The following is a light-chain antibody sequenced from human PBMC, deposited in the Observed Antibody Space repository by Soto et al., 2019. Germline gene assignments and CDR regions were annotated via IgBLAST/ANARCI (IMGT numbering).Light chain of an antibody. CDR1: TGTVTSGHF. CDR2: DTS. V-gene: IGLV7-46*01. J-gene: IGLJ3*02. Sequence: QAVVTQEASLTVSPGGTVTLTCGSSTGTVTSGHFPYWFQQKPGQAPRTLIYDTSDKHSWTPARFSGFLLGGKAALTLSGAQPEDEAEYYCLLFFGDIRGVFGGGTKLTVL. CDR3: LLFFGDIRGV.